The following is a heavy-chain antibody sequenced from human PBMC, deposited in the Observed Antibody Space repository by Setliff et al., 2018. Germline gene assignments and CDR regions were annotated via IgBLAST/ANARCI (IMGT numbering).Heavy chain of an antibody. J-gene: IGHJ6*03. D-gene: IGHD3-3*01. CDR3: AKGGEYYDFWSGYPLEPPSYYYYYMDV. CDR2: ISFDGTDQ. CDR1: GFTFNVFG. Sequence: GGSLRLSCAASGFTFNVFGMHWVRQAPGKGLEWVALISFDGTDQYYSDSVKSRFTISRDNSKNTLYLQMNSLRAEDTAVYYCAKGGEYYDFWSGYPLEPPSYYYYYMDVWGKGTTVTVSS. V-gene: IGHV3-30*12.